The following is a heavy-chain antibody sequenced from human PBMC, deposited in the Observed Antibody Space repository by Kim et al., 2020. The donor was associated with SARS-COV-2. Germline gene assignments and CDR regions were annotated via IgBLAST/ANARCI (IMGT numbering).Heavy chain of an antibody. Sequence: GGSLRLSCAASGFTFSGSAMHWVRQASGKGLEWVGRIRSKANSYATAYAASVKGRFTISRDDSKNTAYLQMNSLKTEDTAVYYCTRHHRQEYCSSTSCHPGSYYYYMDVWGKGTTVTVSS. V-gene: IGHV3-73*01. CDR1: GFTFSGSA. CDR3: TRHHRQEYCSSTSCHPGSYYYYMDV. D-gene: IGHD2-2*01. CDR2: IRSKANSYAT. J-gene: IGHJ6*03.